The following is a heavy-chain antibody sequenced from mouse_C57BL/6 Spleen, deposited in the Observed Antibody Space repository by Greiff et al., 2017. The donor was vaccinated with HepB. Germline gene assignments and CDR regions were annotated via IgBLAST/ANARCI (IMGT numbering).Heavy chain of an antibody. J-gene: IGHJ2*01. Sequence: QVQLKQSGPELVKPGASVKISCKASGYAFSSSWMNWVKQRPGKGLEWIGRIYPGDGDTNYNGKFKGKATLTADKSSSTAYMQLSSLTSEDSAVYFCAYTVVARYFDYWGQGTTLTVSS. D-gene: IGHD1-1*01. V-gene: IGHV1-82*01. CDR2: IYPGDGDT. CDR1: GYAFSSSW. CDR3: AYTVVARYFDY.